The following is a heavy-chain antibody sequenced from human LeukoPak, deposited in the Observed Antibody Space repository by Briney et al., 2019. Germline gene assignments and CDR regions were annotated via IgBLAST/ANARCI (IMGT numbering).Heavy chain of an antibody. CDR2: MNSDGSIT. Sequence: PGESLRLSCAASGFSFSSSWMHWVRQAPGKGLVWVSRMNSDGSITTNADSVKGRFTISRANAKNTLYLQMNSLRAEDTAVYYCTRGQMPEGLFYWGQGSLVTVSS. CDR1: GFSFSSSW. V-gene: IGHV3-74*01. J-gene: IGHJ4*02. CDR3: TRGQMPEGLFY. D-gene: IGHD2-2*01.